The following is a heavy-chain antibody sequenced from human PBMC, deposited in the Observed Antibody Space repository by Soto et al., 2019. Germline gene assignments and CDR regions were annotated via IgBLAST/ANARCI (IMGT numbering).Heavy chain of an antibody. Sequence: SETLSLTCTVSGGSISSSSYYWGWIRQPPGKGLEWIGSIYYSGSTYYNPSLKSRVTVSVDTSKNQFSLKLSSVTAADTAVYYCARSPRTSKPGRFDIWGQGTMVTVSS. J-gene: IGHJ3*02. CDR2: IYYSGST. V-gene: IGHV4-39*01. CDR1: GGSISSSSYY. CDR3: ARSPRTSKPGRFDI.